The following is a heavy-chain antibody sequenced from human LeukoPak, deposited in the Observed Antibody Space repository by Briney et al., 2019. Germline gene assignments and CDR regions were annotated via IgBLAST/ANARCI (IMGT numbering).Heavy chain of an antibody. CDR1: GDSLSTTDYY. V-gene: IGHV4-30-4*08. CDR3: ARVNWYFDL. J-gene: IGHJ2*01. Sequence: SETLSLTCTVSGDSLSTTDYYWSWVRQPPGKGLEWIGYIYNSGTTYYNPSLKSRVTVSVDTSKNRFSLKLSSVTPADTAVYYCARVNWYFDLWGRGTLVTVSS. CDR2: IYNSGTT.